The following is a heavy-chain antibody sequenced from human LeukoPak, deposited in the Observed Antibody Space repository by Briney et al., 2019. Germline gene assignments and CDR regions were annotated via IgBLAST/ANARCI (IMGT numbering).Heavy chain of an antibody. J-gene: IGHJ4*02. D-gene: IGHD1-26*01. Sequence: GGSLRPSCAASGFTFSSYAMHWVRQAPGKGLEWVAVISYDGSNKYYADSVKGRFTISRDNSKNTLYLQMNSLRAEDTAVYYCARGSPSYWDYYFDYWGQGTLVTVSS. CDR1: GFTFSSYA. V-gene: IGHV3-30-3*01. CDR3: ARGSPSYWDYYFDY. CDR2: ISYDGSNK.